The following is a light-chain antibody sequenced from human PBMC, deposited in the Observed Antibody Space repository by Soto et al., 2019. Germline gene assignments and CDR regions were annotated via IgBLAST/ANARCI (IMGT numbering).Light chain of an antibody. J-gene: IGKJ2*01. CDR3: QQYDNLPPYT. CDR2: DAS. V-gene: IGKV1-27*01. CDR1: QGISNS. Sequence: DIQMTQSPSSLSASVGDRVTITCRASQGISNSLAWYQQEPGKVPKLLIYDASTLQSGVSSRFSGSGSGTDFTLTISSLQPEDIATYYCQQYDNLPPYTFGQGTKLEIK.